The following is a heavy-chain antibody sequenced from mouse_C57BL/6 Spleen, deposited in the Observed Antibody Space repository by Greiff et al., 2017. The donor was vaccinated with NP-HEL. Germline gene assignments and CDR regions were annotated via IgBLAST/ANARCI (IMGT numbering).Heavy chain of an antibody. D-gene: IGHD1-1*01. CDR1: GFTFSSYG. CDR3: ARDYYGSSYWYFDV. J-gene: IGHJ1*03. Sequence: EVQLVESGGDLVKPGGSLKLSCAASGFTFSSYGMSWVRQTPDKRLEWVATISSGGSYTYYPDSVKGRFTISRDNAKNTLYLQMSSLKSEDTAMYDGARDYYGSSYWYFDVWGTGTTVTVSS. V-gene: IGHV5-6*01. CDR2: ISSGGSYT.